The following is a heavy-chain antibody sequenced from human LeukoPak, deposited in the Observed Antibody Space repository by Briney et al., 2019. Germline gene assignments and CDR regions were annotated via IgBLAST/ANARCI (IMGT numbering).Heavy chain of an antibody. CDR3: AKSSGDYFFDY. CDR2: MSPNSGDA. Sequence: ASVKVSCKASGYNFNNHDINWVRQATGQGLEWLGRMSPNSGDAAYAQKLQGRVTMTWDSSTNTAYLEVIALRSDDTAVYYCAKSSGDYFFDYWGQGTLVTVSS. D-gene: IGHD3-22*01. CDR1: GYNFNNHD. V-gene: IGHV1-8*01. J-gene: IGHJ4*02.